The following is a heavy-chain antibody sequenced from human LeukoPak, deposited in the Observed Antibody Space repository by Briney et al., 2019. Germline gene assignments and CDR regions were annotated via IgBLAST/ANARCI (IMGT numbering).Heavy chain of an antibody. J-gene: IGHJ4*02. CDR2: INHSGST. Sequence: SETLSLTCAVYGGSFSGYYWSWIRQPPGKGQEWIGEINHSGSTNYNPSLKSRVTISVDTSKNQFSQKLSSVTAADTAVYYCARGLGSRFYYDSSGYYQYWGQGTLVTVSS. CDR1: GGSFSGYY. V-gene: IGHV4-34*01. CDR3: ARGLGSRFYYDSSGYYQY. D-gene: IGHD3-22*01.